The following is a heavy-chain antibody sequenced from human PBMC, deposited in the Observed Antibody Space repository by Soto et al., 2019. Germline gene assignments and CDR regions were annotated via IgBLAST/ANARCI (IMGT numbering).Heavy chain of an antibody. Sequence: SETLSLTCAVYGGSFSGYYWSWIRQPPGKGLEWIGEINHSGSTNYNPSLKSRVTISVDTSKNQFSLKLSSVTAADTAVYYCARKGGVVPAAIKGHAFDIWGQGTMVTVSS. CDR3: ARKGGVVPAAIKGHAFDI. J-gene: IGHJ3*02. CDR2: INHSGST. V-gene: IGHV4-34*01. D-gene: IGHD2-2*02. CDR1: GGSFSGYY.